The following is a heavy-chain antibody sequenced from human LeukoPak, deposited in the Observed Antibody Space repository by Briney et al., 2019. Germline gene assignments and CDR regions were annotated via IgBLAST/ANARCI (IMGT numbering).Heavy chain of an antibody. J-gene: IGHJ4*02. D-gene: IGHD3-22*01. Sequence: GASVNVSCKASGYTFTSYGISWVRQAPGQGLEWMGWISAYNGNTNYAQKLQGRVTMTTDTSTSTVYMELSSLRSEDTAVYYCARDFVPYYYDSSGYSDFDYWGQGTLVTVSS. CDR2: ISAYNGNT. CDR3: ARDFVPYYYDSSGYSDFDY. CDR1: GYTFTSYG. V-gene: IGHV1-18*01.